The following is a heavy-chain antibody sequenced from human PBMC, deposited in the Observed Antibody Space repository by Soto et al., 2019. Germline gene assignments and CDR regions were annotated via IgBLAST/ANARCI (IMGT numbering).Heavy chain of an antibody. V-gene: IGHV3-43*01. CDR1: GFTFDDYT. Sequence: EVQLVESGGVVVQPGGSLRLSCAASGFTFDDYTMHWVRQAPGKGLEWVSLISWDGGSTYYADYVKGRFTISRDNSKNSLYLQMNSLRTEDTDLYYCEKDRGIAADGTAGYYYYGMDVWGQGTTVTVSS. J-gene: IGHJ6*02. CDR3: EKDRGIAADGTAGYYYYGMDV. CDR2: ISWDGGST. D-gene: IGHD6-13*01.